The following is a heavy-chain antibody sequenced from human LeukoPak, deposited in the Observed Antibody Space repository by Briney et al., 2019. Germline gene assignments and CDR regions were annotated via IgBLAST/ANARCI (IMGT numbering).Heavy chain of an antibody. V-gene: IGHV1-2*02. D-gene: IGHD3-10*01. CDR3: AREESMVRGDIYYYYYGMDV. CDR1: GYTFTGYY. CDR2: INPNSGGT. Sequence: ASVKVSCKASGYTFTGYYMHWVRQAPGQGLEWMGWINPNSGGTNYAQKFQGRVTMTRDTSISTAYMELSRLRSDDTAVYYCAREESMVRGDIYYYYYGMDVWSQGTTVTVSS. J-gene: IGHJ6*02.